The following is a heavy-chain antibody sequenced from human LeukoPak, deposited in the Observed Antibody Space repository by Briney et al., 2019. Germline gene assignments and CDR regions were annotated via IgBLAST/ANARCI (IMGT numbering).Heavy chain of an antibody. J-gene: IGHJ6*03. D-gene: IGHD3-3*01. Sequence: SETLSLTCTVSGGSISSYYWSWIRQPPGKGLEWIGYIYYSGSTNYNPSLKSRVTISVDTSKNQFSLKLSSVTAADTAVYYCARGNSGRGYDFWSGYFERAYYYYMDVWGKGTTVTISS. CDR3: ARGNSGRGYDFWSGYFERAYYYYMDV. CDR1: GGSISSYY. CDR2: IYYSGST. V-gene: IGHV4-59*01.